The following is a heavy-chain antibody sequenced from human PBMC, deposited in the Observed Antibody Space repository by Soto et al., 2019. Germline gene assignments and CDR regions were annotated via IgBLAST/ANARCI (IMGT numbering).Heavy chain of an antibody. D-gene: IGHD3-22*01. CDR2: IIPIFGTA. CDR3: ARGMNYYDSSGYYGWGLDAFDI. V-gene: IGHV1-69*13. J-gene: IGHJ3*02. Sequence: SVKVSFKASGGTFSSYAISWVRQAPGQGLEWMGGIIPIFGTANYAQKFQGRVTITADESTSTAYMELSSLRSEDTAVYYCARGMNYYDSSGYYGWGLDAFDIWGQGTMVTVSS. CDR1: GGTFSSYA.